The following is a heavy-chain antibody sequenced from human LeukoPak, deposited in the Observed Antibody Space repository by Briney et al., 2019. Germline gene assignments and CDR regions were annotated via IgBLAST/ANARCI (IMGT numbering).Heavy chain of an antibody. J-gene: IGHJ3*02. CDR2: ISGSGGST. CDR3: AKDRSAYYGSGSLGTFTI. D-gene: IGHD3-10*01. CDR1: GFTFGSYA. V-gene: IGHV3-23*01. Sequence: VGSLRLSCAASGFTFGSYAMSWVRQAPGKGLEWVSGISGSGGSTFYADSVQGRFTISRDNFKNTLYLQMNSLRAEDTAVFYCAKDRSAYYGSGSLGTFTIWGQGTMVTVSS.